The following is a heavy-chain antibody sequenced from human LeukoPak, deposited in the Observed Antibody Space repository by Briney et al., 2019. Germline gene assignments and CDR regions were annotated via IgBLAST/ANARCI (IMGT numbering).Heavy chain of an antibody. V-gene: IGHV4-59*01. CDR2: IYYSGST. CDR1: GGSISSYY. CDR3: ARSITIFGVAPNFDY. Sequence: SETLSLTCTVSGGSISSYYWSWIRQPPGKGLEWIGYIYYSGSTNYNPSLKSRVTISVDTSKNQFSLKLSSVTAADTAVYYCARSITIFGVAPNFDYWGQGTLVTVSS. J-gene: IGHJ4*02. D-gene: IGHD3-3*01.